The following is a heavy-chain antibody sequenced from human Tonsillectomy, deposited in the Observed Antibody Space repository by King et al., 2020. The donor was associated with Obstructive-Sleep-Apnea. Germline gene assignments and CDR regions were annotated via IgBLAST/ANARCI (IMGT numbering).Heavy chain of an antibody. Sequence: QLVESGGGVVQPGKFLRLSCAASGFTFSDYVLHWVRHVPGKGLRWVAGISSDGKTEDYTEAVKGRFTIFRDNSKKTLYLQMNSLRFDDSAVYFCTRGGRGLGASPFRVPMGLWGQGTPVTVS. CDR2: ISSDGKTE. J-gene: IGHJ6*02. CDR3: TRGGRGLGASPFRVPMGL. D-gene: IGHD3-10*01. CDR1: GFTFSDYV. V-gene: IGHV3-30*04.